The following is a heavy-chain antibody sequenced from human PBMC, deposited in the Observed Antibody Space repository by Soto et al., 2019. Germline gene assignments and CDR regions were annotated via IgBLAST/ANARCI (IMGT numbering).Heavy chain of an antibody. V-gene: IGHV5-51*01. Sequence: GESLKISCKGSGYSFTSYWIGWVRQMPGKGLEWMGIIYPGDSDTRYSPSFQGQVTISADKSISTAYLQWSSLKASDTAMYYCARQVRSRINVGYCSSTSCNFDYWGQGTLVTVSS. J-gene: IGHJ4*02. CDR3: ARQVRSRINVGYCSSTSCNFDY. D-gene: IGHD2-2*01. CDR2: IYPGDSDT. CDR1: GYSFTSYW.